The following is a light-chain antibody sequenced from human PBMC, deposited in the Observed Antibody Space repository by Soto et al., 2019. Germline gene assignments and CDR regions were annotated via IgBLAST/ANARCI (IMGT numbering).Light chain of an antibody. CDR1: QSANVN. V-gene: IGKV3-15*01. J-gene: IGKJ2*01. CDR3: QQYNHWPPYT. CDR2: GAS. Sequence: EVVLTQSPATLSLSPGERATLSCRASQSANVNLAWHQQKPGQPPRLLIYGASTRAAGVPARFTGSGSGTEFTLTISSLQSDDFAVYYCQQYNHWPPYTFGQGTKLEIK.